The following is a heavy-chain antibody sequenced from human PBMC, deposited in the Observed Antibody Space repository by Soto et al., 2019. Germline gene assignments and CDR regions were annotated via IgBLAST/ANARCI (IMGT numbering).Heavy chain of an antibody. J-gene: IGHJ4*02. CDR3: ASQDYGDYVFDY. D-gene: IGHD4-17*01. CDR1: GYTFTSYA. CDR2: INAGNGNT. Sequence: QVQLVQSGAEVKKPGASVKVSCKASGYTFTSYAMHWVRQAPGQRLEWMGWINAGNGNTKYSQKFQGRVTITRDTSASTAYMELSSLRSEDTAVYYCASQDYGDYVFDYWGQGTLVTVSS. V-gene: IGHV1-3*01.